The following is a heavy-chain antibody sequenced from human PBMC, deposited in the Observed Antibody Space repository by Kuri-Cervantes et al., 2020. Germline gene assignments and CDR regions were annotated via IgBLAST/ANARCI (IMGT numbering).Heavy chain of an antibody. V-gene: IGHV3-30-3*01. CDR1: GFTFGSFA. Sequence: GGSLRLSCAASGFTFGSFAMHWVRQAPGKGLEWVAVISYGGSSKYDADSVKGRFTISRDNSKNTLYLQMNSLRAEDTAVYYCARDGRSGSYTRGFFDCWGQGTLVTVSS. J-gene: IGHJ4*02. CDR2: ISYGGSSK. CDR3: ARDGRSGSYTRGFFDC. D-gene: IGHD1-26*01.